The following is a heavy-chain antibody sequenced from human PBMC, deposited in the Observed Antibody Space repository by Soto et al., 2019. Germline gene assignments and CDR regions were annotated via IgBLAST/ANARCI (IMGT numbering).Heavy chain of an antibody. Sequence: ASVKVSCKASGYTFTSYDINWVRQATGQGLEWMGWMNPNSGNTGYAQKFQGRVTMTRNTSISAAYMELSSPRSEDTAVYYCARGRLGQLVPRGYYYYYMDVWGKGTTVTVSS. CDR1: GYTFTSYD. J-gene: IGHJ6*03. CDR3: ARGRLGQLVPRGYYYYYMDV. CDR2: MNPNSGNT. V-gene: IGHV1-8*01. D-gene: IGHD6-13*01.